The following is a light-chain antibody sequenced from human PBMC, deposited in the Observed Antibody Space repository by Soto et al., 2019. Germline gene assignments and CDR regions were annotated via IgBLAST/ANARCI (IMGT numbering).Light chain of an antibody. CDR3: GSWDSSLSAYV. V-gene: IGLV1-51*01. J-gene: IGLJ1*01. Sequence: QSVMSQPPSVSAAPGQRVTISCSGSSSNIGGSSVSWYQQLPGTAPKLLIYDDDQRPSGIPDRFSGSKSGTSATLGITGFQTGDEADYYCGSWDSSLSAYVFGTGTKVTVL. CDR2: DDD. CDR1: SSNIGGSS.